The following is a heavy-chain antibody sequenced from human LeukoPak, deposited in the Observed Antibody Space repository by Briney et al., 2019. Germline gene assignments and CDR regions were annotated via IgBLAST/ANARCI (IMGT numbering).Heavy chain of an antibody. CDR2: IYYSGST. CDR1: GGSISSYY. CDR3: ARGVLSFDP. Sequence: SETLSLTCTVSGGSISSYYWSWIRQPPGKGLEWIGYIYYSGSTNYNPSLKSRVTISVDTSKNQFSLRLSSVTAAGTAVYYCARGVLSFDPWGQGTLVTVSS. J-gene: IGHJ5*02. V-gene: IGHV4-59*01.